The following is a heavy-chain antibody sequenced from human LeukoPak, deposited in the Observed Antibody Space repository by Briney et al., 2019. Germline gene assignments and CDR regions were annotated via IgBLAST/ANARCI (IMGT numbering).Heavy chain of an antibody. J-gene: IGHJ4*02. D-gene: IGHD6-13*01. CDR2: IIPTFGTA. CDR1: GGTFSSYA. V-gene: IGHV1-69*13. CDR3: ARHAQQLVESGNFDY. Sequence: SVKVSCKASGGTFSSYAISWVRQAPGQGLEWMGGIIPTFGTANYAQKFQGRVTITADESTSTAYMELSSLRSEDTAVYYCARHAQQLVESGNFDYWGQGTLVTVSS.